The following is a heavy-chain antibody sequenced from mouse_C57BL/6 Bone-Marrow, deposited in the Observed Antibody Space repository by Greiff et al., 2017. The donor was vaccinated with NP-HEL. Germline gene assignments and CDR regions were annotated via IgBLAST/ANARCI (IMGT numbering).Heavy chain of an antibody. CDR1: GFTFSSYG. V-gene: IGHV5-6*01. CDR3: ADAMDY. Sequence: EVKLVESGGDLVKPGGSLKLSCAASGFTFSSYGMSWVRQTPDKRLEWVATISSGGSYTYYPDSVKGRFTISRDNAKNTLYLQMSSLKSEDTAMYYCADAMDYWGQGTSVTVSS. CDR2: ISSGGSYT. J-gene: IGHJ4*01.